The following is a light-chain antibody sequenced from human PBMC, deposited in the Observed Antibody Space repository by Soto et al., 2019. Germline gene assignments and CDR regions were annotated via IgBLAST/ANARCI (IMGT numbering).Light chain of an antibody. V-gene: IGLV2-18*01. Sequence: QSALTQPPSVSGSPGQSVTISCTGTSSDVGSYNRVSWYQQPPGTAPKLMIYEVSNRPSGVPDRFSGSKSGNTASLTISGLQAKDEADYYCSLYTSSSWVFGGGTKLTVL. CDR3: SLYTSSSWV. CDR1: SSDVGSYNR. J-gene: IGLJ3*02. CDR2: EVS.